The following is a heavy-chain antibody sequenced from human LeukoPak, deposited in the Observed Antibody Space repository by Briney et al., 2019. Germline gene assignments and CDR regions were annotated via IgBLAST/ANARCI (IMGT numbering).Heavy chain of an antibody. CDR1: GVAVSNSY. CDR3: TRDSTTFRFGY. CDR2: VYSDDIT. Sequence: GGSLRLSCAASGVAVSNSYMSWVRQAPGKGLEWVSIVYSDDITYYVDSVRGRFTISRDNSRNMLYLQMNSLRAEDTVVYYCTRDSTTFRFGYWGQGTLVTVSS. J-gene: IGHJ4*02. V-gene: IGHV3-53*01. D-gene: IGHD4-11*01.